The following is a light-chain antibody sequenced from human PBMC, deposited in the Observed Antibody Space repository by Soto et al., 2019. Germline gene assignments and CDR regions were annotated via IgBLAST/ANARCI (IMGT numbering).Light chain of an antibody. J-gene: IGKJ4*01. V-gene: IGKV3-15*01. CDR1: QGISSL. Sequence: EVVLTQSPATLSLAPGERATLFCRASQGISSLLAWYQQKPGQAPRLLIYGASTRAAGIPASFSGSGSGTEFTLTISSLQSEDFGVYYCQHYNRWPLTFGGGTKVDI. CDR2: GAS. CDR3: QHYNRWPLT.